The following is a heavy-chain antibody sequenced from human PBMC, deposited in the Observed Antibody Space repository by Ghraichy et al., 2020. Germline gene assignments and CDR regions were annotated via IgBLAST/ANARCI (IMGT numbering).Heavy chain of an antibody. J-gene: IGHJ6*02. Sequence: ESLNISCTVSGGSISTYYWSWIRQPPGKGLEWIGYIYYSGSTNYNPSLKSRVTISVDTSKNQFSLKLNSVTAADTAVYYCARDRDMAVSGDYYYYGMDVWGQGTTVTVSS. CDR2: IYYSGST. V-gene: IGHV4-59*01. CDR1: GGSISTYY. CDR3: ARDRDMAVSGDYYYYGMDV. D-gene: IGHD6-19*01.